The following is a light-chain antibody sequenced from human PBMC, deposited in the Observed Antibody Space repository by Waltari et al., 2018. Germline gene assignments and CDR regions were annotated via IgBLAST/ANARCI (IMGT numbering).Light chain of an antibody. Sequence: EIVLTQSPATLSLSPGERPTLSCRASQRVSTYLAWYQQKPGQAPRLLIYEASNRATGIPARFSGSGSGTDFTLTINSLEPEDFGVYYCQQRSNWPQLTFGGGTKVEIK. J-gene: IGKJ4*01. CDR1: QRVSTY. CDR2: EAS. V-gene: IGKV3-11*01. CDR3: QQRSNWPQLT.